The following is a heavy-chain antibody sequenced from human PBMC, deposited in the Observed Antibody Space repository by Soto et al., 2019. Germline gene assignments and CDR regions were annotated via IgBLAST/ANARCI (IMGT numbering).Heavy chain of an antibody. D-gene: IGHD2-15*01. Sequence: GASVKVSCKASGFSFTFYGIAWVRQAPGQGLEWMGWISARTGTTNYAQKFQGRVIMTTDTSTGTAYMDLRSLRSDDTAVYFCARTYCSGGNCYSGWFDPWGQGTPVTVSS. V-gene: IGHV1-18*04. CDR3: ARTYCSGGNCYSGWFDP. CDR1: GFSFTFYG. CDR2: ISARTGTT. J-gene: IGHJ5*02.